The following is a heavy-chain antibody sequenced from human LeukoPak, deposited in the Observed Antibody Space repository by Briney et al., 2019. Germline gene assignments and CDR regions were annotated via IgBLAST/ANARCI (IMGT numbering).Heavy chain of an antibody. D-gene: IGHD4-17*01. CDR3: AKEVSISATVTTDVDY. Sequence: GGSLRLSCAASRFTFSSYAMSWVRQAPGKGLEWVSAISGSGGSTYYADSVKGRFTISRDNSKNTLYLQMNSLRAEDTAVYYCAKEVSISATVTTDVDYWGQGTLVTVSS. CDR1: RFTFSSYA. V-gene: IGHV3-23*01. CDR2: ISGSGGST. J-gene: IGHJ4*02.